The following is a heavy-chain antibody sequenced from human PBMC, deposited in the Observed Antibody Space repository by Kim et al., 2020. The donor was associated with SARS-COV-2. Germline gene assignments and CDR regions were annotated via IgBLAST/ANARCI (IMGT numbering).Heavy chain of an antibody. CDR2: GQT. CDR3: ARRPAGIDS. Sequence: GQTKYSPSLKSRATVSVDTSKNQFSLKLRSVTAADTAVYYCARRPAGIDSWGQGTPVTVSS. V-gene: IGHV4-34*01. D-gene: IGHD2-21*01. J-gene: IGHJ4*02.